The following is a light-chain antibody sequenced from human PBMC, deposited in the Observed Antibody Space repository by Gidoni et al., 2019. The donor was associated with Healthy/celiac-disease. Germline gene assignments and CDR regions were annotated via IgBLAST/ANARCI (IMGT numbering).Light chain of an antibody. J-gene: IGLJ2*01. Sequence: SYALTQPPSVSVSPGQTASITCSGDKLGDKYACWYQQKPGQAPVLVIYQDSKRPSGSTERFSGSNSGNTATLTISGTQAMDEGDYYCQAWDSSTAVFGGGTKLTVL. V-gene: IGLV3-1*01. CDR2: QDS. CDR1: KLGDKY. CDR3: QAWDSSTAV.